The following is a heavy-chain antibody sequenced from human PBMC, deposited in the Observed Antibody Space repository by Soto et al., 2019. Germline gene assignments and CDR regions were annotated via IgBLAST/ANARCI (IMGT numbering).Heavy chain of an antibody. CDR3: AHRRSVTVSTARGIFDD. CDR2: IYWDDDR. D-gene: IGHD3-3*01. CDR1: GFSLTTSGVG. V-gene: IGHV2-5*02. J-gene: IGHJ4*02. Sequence: QITLRESGPTLVKPTQTLTLICTFSGFSLTTSGVGVGWIRQPPGKALEWLAHIYWDDDRRYTPSLKNRLTIARDTSKNQVVLTMTNMDPVDTATYYCAHRRSVTVSTARGIFDDWGQGTLVTVSA.